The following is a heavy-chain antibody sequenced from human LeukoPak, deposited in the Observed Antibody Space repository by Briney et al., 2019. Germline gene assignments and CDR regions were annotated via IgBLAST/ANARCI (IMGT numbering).Heavy chain of an antibody. Sequence: ASVKVSCKASGYTFTSYAMHWVRQAPGQRLEWMGWINAGNGNTKYSQKFQGRVTITRDTSASTAYMELSSLRSEDTAVYYCARNQWLVTRADRYYYGMDVWGQGTTVTVSS. D-gene: IGHD6-19*01. CDR2: INAGNGNT. CDR3: ARNQWLVTRADRYYYGMDV. CDR1: GYTFTSYA. V-gene: IGHV1-3*01. J-gene: IGHJ6*02.